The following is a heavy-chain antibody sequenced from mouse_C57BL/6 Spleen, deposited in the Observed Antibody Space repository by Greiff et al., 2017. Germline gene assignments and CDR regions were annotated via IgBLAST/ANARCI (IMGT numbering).Heavy chain of an antibody. V-gene: IGHV5-16*01. CDR2: INYDGSST. CDR3: ARGPQLGRYYFDY. D-gene: IGHD4-1*02. J-gene: IGHJ2*01. Sequence: EVKLMESEGGLVQPGSSMKLSCTASGFTFSDYYMAWVRQVPEKGLEWVASINYDGSSTYYLDSLKSRFIISRDNAKNILYLQMSSLKSEDTATYYCARGPQLGRYYFDYWGQGTTLTVSS. CDR1: GFTFSDYY.